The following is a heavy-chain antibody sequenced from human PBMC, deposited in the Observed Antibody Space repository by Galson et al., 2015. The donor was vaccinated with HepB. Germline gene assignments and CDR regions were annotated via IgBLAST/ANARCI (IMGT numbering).Heavy chain of an antibody. CDR3: ARDRHVGVRLLLTGYYYGMDV. Sequence: SVKVSCKASGYTFTSYGISWVRQAPGQGLEWMGWISAYNGNTNYAQKLQGRVTMTTDTSTSTAYMELRSLRSDDTAVYYCARDRHVGVRLLLTGYYYGMDVWGQGTTVTVSS. CDR2: ISAYNGNT. V-gene: IGHV1-18*01. J-gene: IGHJ6*02. CDR1: GYTFTSYG. D-gene: IGHD3-22*01.